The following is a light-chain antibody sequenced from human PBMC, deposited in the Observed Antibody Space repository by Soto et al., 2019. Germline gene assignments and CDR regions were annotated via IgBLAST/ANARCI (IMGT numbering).Light chain of an antibody. CDR2: DAS. CDR1: QSVSTY. J-gene: IGKJ5*01. V-gene: IGKV3-11*01. CDR3: QQRISSPIT. Sequence: EIVLTQSPATLSLSPGERATLSCRASQSVSTYLAWYQQKPGQAPRLLIYDASNRATGIPARFSGSGSGTDFTLTISSLEPEDFAVYYCQQRISSPITFGQGTRLEIK.